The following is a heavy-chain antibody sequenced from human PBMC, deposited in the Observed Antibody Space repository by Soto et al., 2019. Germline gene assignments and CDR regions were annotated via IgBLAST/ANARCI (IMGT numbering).Heavy chain of an antibody. V-gene: IGHV3-48*03. CDR1: GFRFSTNA. CDR2: ISSDGGTI. Sequence: GGSLRLSCEASGFRFSTNAMNWVRQAPGKGPEWLSYISSDGGTIYYSNSVKGRFTISRDNTRNSLFLQMNSLRAEDTGFYYCALIRDSWGQGAQVTVSS. J-gene: IGHJ5*01. CDR3: ALIRDS.